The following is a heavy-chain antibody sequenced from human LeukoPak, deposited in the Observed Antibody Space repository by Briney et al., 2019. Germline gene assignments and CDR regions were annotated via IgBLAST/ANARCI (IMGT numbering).Heavy chain of an antibody. J-gene: IGHJ3*02. V-gene: IGHV4-61*02. CDR3: ARVWDVGYSYGPFDI. Sequence: SQTLSLTCTVSGGSISSGSYYWGWLRQPAGRGLEWIGRIYTSGSTNYNPSLKSRVTISVDTSKNQFSLKLSSVTAADTAVYYCARVWDVGYSYGPFDIWGQGTMVTVSS. CDR2: IYTSGST. CDR1: GGSISSGSYY. D-gene: IGHD5-18*01.